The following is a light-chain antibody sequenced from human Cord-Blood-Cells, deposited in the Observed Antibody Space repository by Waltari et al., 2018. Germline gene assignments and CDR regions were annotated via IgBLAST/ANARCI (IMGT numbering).Light chain of an antibody. CDR1: QSVRSN. CDR3: QQYNNWGYT. Sequence: EIVMTQSPATLSVSPGEKATLPCRASQSVRSNLAWYQQKPGQAPRLLIYGASTRATGIPARFSGSGSGTEFTLTISSLQSEDFAVYYCQQYNNWGYTFGQGTKLEIK. V-gene: IGKV3-15*01. J-gene: IGKJ2*01. CDR2: GAS.